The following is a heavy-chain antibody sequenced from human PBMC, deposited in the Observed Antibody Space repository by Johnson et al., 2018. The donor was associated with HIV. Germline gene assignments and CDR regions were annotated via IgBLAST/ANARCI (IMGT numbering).Heavy chain of an antibody. J-gene: IGHJ3*02. CDR3: VRERSYSSSWYGDAFDI. CDR2: IYSGGST. V-gene: IGHV3-66*02. Sequence: VQLVESGGGLVQPGGSLRLSCATSGITVSSNYMSWVRQAPGKGLEWVSVIYSGGSTYYADYVKGRFTISRDNSKNTLFLQMNSLTTEDTAVYYCVRERSYSSSWYGDAFDIWGQGTMVTVSS. D-gene: IGHD6-13*01. CDR1: GITVSSNY.